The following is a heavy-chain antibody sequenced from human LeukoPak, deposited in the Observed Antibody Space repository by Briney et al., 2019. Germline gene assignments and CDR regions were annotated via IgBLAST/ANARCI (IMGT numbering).Heavy chain of an antibody. CDR2: ISSSSSYI. CDR3: ARGPRDSGYEVTYYFDY. J-gene: IGHJ4*02. D-gene: IGHD5-12*01. CDR1: GFTFSSYS. Sequence: GGSLRLSCAASGFTFSSYSMNWVRQAPGKGLEWVSSISSSSSYIYYADSVKGRFTISRDNAKNSLYLQMNSLRAEDTAVYYCARGPRDSGYEVTYYFDYWGQGTLVTVSS. V-gene: IGHV3-21*01.